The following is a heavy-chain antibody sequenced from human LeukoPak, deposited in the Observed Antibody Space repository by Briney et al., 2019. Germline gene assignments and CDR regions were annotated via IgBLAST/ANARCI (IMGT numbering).Heavy chain of an antibody. J-gene: IGHJ4*02. V-gene: IGHV4-39*07. CDR3: ALQDCSSTSCSSSFDY. CDR1: GGSISSSSYY. CDR2: IYYSGST. D-gene: IGHD2-2*01. Sequence: SETLSLTCTVSGGSISSSSYYWGWIRQPPGKGLEWIGSIYYSGSTYYNPSLKSRVTISVDTSKNQFSLKLSSVTAADTAVYYCALQDCSSTSCSSSFDYWGQGTLVTVSS.